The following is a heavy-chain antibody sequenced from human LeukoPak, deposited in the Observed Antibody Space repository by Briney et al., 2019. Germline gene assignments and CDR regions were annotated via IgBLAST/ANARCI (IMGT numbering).Heavy chain of an antibody. D-gene: IGHD3-10*01. CDR2: ISAYNGNT. V-gene: IGHV1-18*01. CDR3: ARDQDDYGSGSYPNYYYYYGMDV. CDR1: GYTFTSYG. J-gene: IGHJ6*02. Sequence: ASVKVSCKASGYTFTSYGIRWVRQAPGQGLEWMGWISAYNGNTNYAQKLQGRVTMTTDTSTSTAYMELRSLRSDDTAVYYCARDQDDYGSGSYPNYYYYYGMDVWGQGTTVTVSS.